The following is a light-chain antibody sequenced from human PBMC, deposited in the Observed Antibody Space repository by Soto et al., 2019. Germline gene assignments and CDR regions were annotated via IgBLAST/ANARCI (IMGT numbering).Light chain of an antibody. Sequence: EVVLTQSPDTLSLSPGATATLSCRTSQSVRRYLAWYQQKSGQAPRLLIFDTTNGATGIPARFSGSGSGTDFYLTISSLEPEDFAVYYCQQRSNWPLAWTFGQGTKVELK. CDR3: QQRSNWPLAWT. CDR1: QSVRRY. CDR2: DTT. J-gene: IGKJ1*01. V-gene: IGKV3-11*01.